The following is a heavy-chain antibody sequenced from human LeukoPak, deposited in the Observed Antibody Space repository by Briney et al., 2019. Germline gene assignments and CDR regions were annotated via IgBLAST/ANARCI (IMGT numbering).Heavy chain of an antibody. J-gene: IGHJ4*02. Sequence: PAQYKKLEWVAVIRNDGNKKYYEDSVKCRLTISRDNAKNTLYLQINSLKAEDTAVYYSARAYRDDAIGYGYLPLEYWVQGTLV. V-gene: IGHV3-33*01. CDR3: ARAYRDDAIGYGYLPLEY. D-gene: IGHD5-24*01. CDR2: IRNDGNKK.